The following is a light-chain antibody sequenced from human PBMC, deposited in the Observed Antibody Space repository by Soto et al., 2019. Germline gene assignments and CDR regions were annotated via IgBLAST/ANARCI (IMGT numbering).Light chain of an antibody. Sequence: EIVMTQSPATLSVSPGERATLSCRASQSVSSNLAWYQQQPGQAPRLLISGASTGATGIPARISSSGSGTEFTLTLSSLQSEDVAVYYCQQYKNWPYTFGQGTKLEIK. V-gene: IGKV3-15*01. CDR2: GAS. J-gene: IGKJ2*01. CDR3: QQYKNWPYT. CDR1: QSVSSN.